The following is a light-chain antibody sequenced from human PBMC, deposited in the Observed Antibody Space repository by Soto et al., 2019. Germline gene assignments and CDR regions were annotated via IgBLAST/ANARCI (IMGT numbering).Light chain of an antibody. CDR2: EIN. CDR3: SSFAGSNNFPYV. V-gene: IGLV2-8*01. CDR1: SSDVGAYDY. J-gene: IGLJ1*01. Sequence: QTVLTQPPSASLSPGQSVTISCTGTSSDVGAYDYVSWYQQHTGKAPKLMIYEINKRPSAVPDRFSGSKSGNTASLTVSGLQAEDEADYYCSSFAGSNNFPYVFGTGTKVTVL.